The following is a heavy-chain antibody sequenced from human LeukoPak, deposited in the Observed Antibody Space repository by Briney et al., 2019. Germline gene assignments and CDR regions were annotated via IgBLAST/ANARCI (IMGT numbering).Heavy chain of an antibody. CDR1: GGTFSSYA. Sequence: GASVKVSCKASGGTFSSYAISWVRQAPGQGLEWMGGIIPIFGTANYAQKFQGRVTITADKSTSTAYMELSSLRSEDTAAYYCARGGVAGTWYFDLWGRGTLVTVSS. V-gene: IGHV1-69*06. CDR2: IIPIFGTA. D-gene: IGHD6-19*01. J-gene: IGHJ2*01. CDR3: ARGGVAGTWYFDL.